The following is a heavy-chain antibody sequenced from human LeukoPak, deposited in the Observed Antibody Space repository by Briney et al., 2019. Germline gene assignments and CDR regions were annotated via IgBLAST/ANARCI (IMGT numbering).Heavy chain of an antibody. CDR3: VAYNWNYPDY. CDR1: GFTFRNYA. D-gene: IGHD1-20*01. CDR2: ISGGGVST. J-gene: IGHJ4*02. V-gene: IGHV3-23*01. Sequence: GGSLRLSCAASGFTFRNYAMTWVRQAPGKGLQWVSAISGGGVSTYYANSVKGRFTISRDNSRNTLYLQMNSLRAEDTAVYYCVAYNWNYPDYWGQGTLVTVSS.